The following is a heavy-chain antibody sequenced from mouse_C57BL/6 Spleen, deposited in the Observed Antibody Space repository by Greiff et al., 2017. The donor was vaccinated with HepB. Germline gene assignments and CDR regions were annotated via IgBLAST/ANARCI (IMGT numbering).Heavy chain of an antibody. V-gene: IGHV1-81*01. CDR3: ARSELLPFDY. CDR1: GYTFTSYG. D-gene: IGHD1-1*01. J-gene: IGHJ2*01. CDR2: IYPRSGNT. Sequence: VKLQESGAELARPGASVKLSCKASGYTFTSYGISWVKQRTGQGLEWIGEIYPRSGNTYYNEKFKGKATLTADKSSSTAYMELRSLTSEDSAVYFCARSELLPFDYWGQGTTLTVSS.